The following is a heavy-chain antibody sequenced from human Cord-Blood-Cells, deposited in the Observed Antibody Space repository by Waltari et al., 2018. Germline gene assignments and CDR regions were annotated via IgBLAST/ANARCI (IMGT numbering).Heavy chain of an antibody. CDR3: ARGYYDSSAFDI. V-gene: IGHV1-8*03. D-gene: IGHD3-22*01. Sequence: QVQLVQSGAEVKKPGASVTVSCKAYGYTFTSYDIQWVRQATGQGLEWMGWMNPNSGNTGYAQKFQGRVTITRNTSISTAYMELSSLRSEDTAVYYCARGYYDSSAFDIWSQGTMVTVSS. CDR1: GYTFTSYD. J-gene: IGHJ3*02. CDR2: MNPNSGNT.